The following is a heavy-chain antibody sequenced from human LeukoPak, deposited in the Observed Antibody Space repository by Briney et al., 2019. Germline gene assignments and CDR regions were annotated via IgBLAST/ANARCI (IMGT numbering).Heavy chain of an antibody. D-gene: IGHD4-11*01. CDR2: KSGAGRD. V-gene: IGHV4-59*03. CDR1: GGSISSYY. CDR3: ARTTRVTPDGRAEYFED. J-gene: IGHJ1*01. Sequence: SETLSLTCTVSGGSISSYYWSWLRQPPGKGLEWIGYKSGAGRDLYNPSLKSRVTISVDASENQFSLSLRSVTAADTAMYYCARTTRVTPDGRAEYFEDWGQGTLVIVSS.